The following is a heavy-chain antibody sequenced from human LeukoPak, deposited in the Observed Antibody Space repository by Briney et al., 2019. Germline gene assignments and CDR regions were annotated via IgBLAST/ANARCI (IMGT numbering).Heavy chain of an antibody. CDR1: GYTFTGYY. Sequence: ASVKLSCKASGYTFTGYYMHWVRQAPGQGLEWMGWINPNSGGTNYAQKFQGRVTMTRDTSISTAYMELSRLRSDDTAVHYCARKYCSSTSCYRHYYYYMDVWGKGTTVTVSS. D-gene: IGHD2-2*01. V-gene: IGHV1-2*02. J-gene: IGHJ6*03. CDR3: ARKYCSSTSCYRHYYYYMDV. CDR2: INPNSGGT.